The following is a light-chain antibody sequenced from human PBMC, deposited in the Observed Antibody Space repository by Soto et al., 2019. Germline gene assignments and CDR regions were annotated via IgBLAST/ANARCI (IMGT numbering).Light chain of an antibody. V-gene: IGLV2-8*01. CDR1: SSDIGAYIY. J-gene: IGLJ1*01. Sequence: QSALTQPPSASGSPGQSVTISCTGTSSDIGAYIYVSWYQQHPGKAPKLMISEVSRRPSGVPERFSGSKSGNTASLTVSGLQADDEPHYYCSSYAGSNNFVFGTGTKVTVL. CDR2: EVS. CDR3: SSYAGSNNFV.